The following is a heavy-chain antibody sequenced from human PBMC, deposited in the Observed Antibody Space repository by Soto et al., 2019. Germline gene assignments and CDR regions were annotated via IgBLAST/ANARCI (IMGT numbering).Heavy chain of an antibody. CDR3: AKDSLPGIAAAGTVY. CDR1: GFTFSSYG. J-gene: IGHJ4*02. CDR2: ISGSSDYT. V-gene: IGHV3-23*04. Sequence: VQLVESGGGVVQPGRSLRLSCAASGFTFSSYGMHWVRQAPGKGLEWVAVISGSSDYTDYTESVKGRFTISRDNSKNTLYLQMNSLTVDDTALYYCAKDSLPGIAAAGTVYWGQGTLVTVSS. D-gene: IGHD6-13*01.